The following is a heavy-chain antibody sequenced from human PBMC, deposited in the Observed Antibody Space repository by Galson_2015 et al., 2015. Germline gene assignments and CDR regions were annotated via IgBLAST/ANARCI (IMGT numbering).Heavy chain of an antibody. Sequence: SLRLSCAASGFTFSSYAMHWVRQAPGKGLEWVAVISYDGSNKYYADSVKGRFTISRDNSKNTLYLQMNSLRTEDTAVYYCARDLKIVDLLVVPAATYYYYYGMDVWGQGTTVTVSS. CDR2: ISYDGSNK. V-gene: IGHV3-30-3*01. CDR1: GFTFSSYA. J-gene: IGHJ6*02. CDR3: ARDLKIVDLLVVPAATYYYYYGMDV. D-gene: IGHD2-2*01.